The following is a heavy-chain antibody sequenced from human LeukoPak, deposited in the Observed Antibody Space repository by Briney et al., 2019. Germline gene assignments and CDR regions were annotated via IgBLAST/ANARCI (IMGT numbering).Heavy chain of an antibody. CDR1: GFAFTNYW. J-gene: IGHJ6*02. D-gene: IGHD3-10*01. CDR3: ARDYFGSGRHYYGLDV. CDR2: INQGGSEK. V-gene: IGHV3-7*01. Sequence: GGSLRLSCAVSGFAFTNYWMSWVRQAPGKGPEWVAKINQGGSEKDYVDSVKGRFTISRDNAKSSVFLQMDNLRVEDTAVYFCARDYFGSGRHYYGLDVWGPGTTVIVSS.